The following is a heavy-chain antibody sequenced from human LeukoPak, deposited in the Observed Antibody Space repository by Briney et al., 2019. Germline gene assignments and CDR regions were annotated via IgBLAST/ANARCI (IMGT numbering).Heavy chain of an antibody. D-gene: IGHD3-16*02. CDR3: ARGYDYVWGSYPVY. V-gene: IGHV4-59*01. CDR2: IYYSGST. Sequence: PSETLSLTCTVSGGSISSYYWSWIRQPPGKGLEWIGYIYYSGSTNYNPSLKSRVTISVDTSKNQFSLKLSSVTAADTAVYYCARGYDYVWGSYPVYWGQGTLVTVSS. CDR1: GGSISSYY. J-gene: IGHJ4*02.